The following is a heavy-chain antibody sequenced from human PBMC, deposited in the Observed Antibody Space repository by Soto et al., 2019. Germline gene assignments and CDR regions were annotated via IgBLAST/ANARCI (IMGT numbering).Heavy chain of an antibody. CDR3: ARGSWDDFSGHYYMDV. J-gene: IGHJ6*03. CDR1: GDSVSSNSAG. D-gene: IGHD5-12*01. V-gene: IGHV6-1*01. Sequence: PSQTLSLTCAISGDSVSSNSAGWNWVRQTPSRGLEWLGRTYYKSKWFNNYAVSVKSRITINPDTSQNQFSLQLDSVTPEDTAVYYCARGSWDDFSGHYYMDVWGKGTTVTVSS. CDR2: TYYKSKWFN.